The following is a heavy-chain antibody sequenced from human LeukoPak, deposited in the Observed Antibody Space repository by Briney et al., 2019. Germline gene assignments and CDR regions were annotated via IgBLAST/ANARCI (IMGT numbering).Heavy chain of an antibody. CDR2: IYYSGST. CDR3: ARDLVGYCSGGSCYSENWFDP. V-gene: IGHV4-59*01. CDR1: GGSISSYY. D-gene: IGHD2-15*01. J-gene: IGHJ5*02. Sequence: SETLSLTCTVSGGSISSYYWSWIRRPPGKGLEWIGYIYYSGSTNYNPSLKSRVTISVDTSKNQFSLKLSSVTAADTAVYYCARDLVGYCSGGSCYSENWFDPWGQGTLVTVSS.